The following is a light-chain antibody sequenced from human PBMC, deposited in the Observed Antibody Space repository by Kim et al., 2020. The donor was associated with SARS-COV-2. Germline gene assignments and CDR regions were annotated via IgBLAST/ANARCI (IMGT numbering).Light chain of an antibody. CDR1: QSISNW. V-gene: IGKV1-5*01. J-gene: IGKJ2*01. CDR2: DAS. Sequence: DIQVTQSPSTLSASVGDRVTITCRASQSISNWLAWYQQKPGKAPKILIYDASSLESGVPSRFSGSGSGTEFTLTISSLQPDDIATYHCQQYNSYYTFGQGTKLEI. CDR3: QQYNSYYT.